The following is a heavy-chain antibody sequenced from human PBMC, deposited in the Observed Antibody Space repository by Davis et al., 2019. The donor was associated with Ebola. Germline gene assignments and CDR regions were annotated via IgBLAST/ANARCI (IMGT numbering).Heavy chain of an antibody. V-gene: IGHV3-9*01. Sequence: LSLTCSVSGGSVGSDYWSWIRQSPGKGLEWVSGISWNSGSIGYADSVKGRFTISRDNAKNSLYLQMNSLRAEDTALYYCAKDWCSGGSCYLVDYWGQGTLVTVSS. CDR3: AKDWCSGGSCYLVDY. D-gene: IGHD2-15*01. J-gene: IGHJ4*02. CDR1: GGSVGSDY. CDR2: ISWNSGSI.